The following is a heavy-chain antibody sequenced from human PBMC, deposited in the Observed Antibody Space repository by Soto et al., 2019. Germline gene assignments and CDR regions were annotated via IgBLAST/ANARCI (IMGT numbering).Heavy chain of an antibody. J-gene: IGHJ5*02. CDR1: GGSISSYY. CDR3: ARDDCGGDRYSGWFDP. CDR2: IYYSGST. D-gene: IGHD2-21*02. Sequence: SETLSLTCTVSGGSISSYYWSWIRQPPGKGLEWIGYIYYSGSTNYNPSLKSRVTISVDTSKNQFSLKLSSVTAADTAVYYCARDDCGGDRYSGWFDPWGQGTLVTVS. V-gene: IGHV4-59*01.